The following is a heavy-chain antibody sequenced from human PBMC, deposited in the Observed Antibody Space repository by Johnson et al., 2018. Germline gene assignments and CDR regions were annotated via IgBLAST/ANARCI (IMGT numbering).Heavy chain of an antibody. D-gene: IGHD1-26*01. CDR2: VYYSGST. CDR1: GGSLSSSNFH. Sequence: QVQLQESGPGLVKPSETLSLTCTVSGGSLSSSNFHWVWIRQPPGKGLEWIGSVYYSGSTYYNPSLKIRVTMSVDTSKNQFSLTLGSVTAADTAVYYCARASGSYLYYSYYYMDVWGKGTTVTVSS. CDR3: ARASGSYLYYSYYYMDV. V-gene: IGHV4-39*07. J-gene: IGHJ6*03.